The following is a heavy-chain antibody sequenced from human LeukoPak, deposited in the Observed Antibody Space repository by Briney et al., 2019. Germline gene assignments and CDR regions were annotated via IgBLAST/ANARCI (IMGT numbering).Heavy chain of an antibody. CDR2: INHSGST. V-gene: IGHV4-34*01. D-gene: IGHD3-10*01. J-gene: IGHJ5*02. CDR3: ARDEGYYGSGRSGNWFDP. CDR1: GGSFSGYY. Sequence: PSETLSLTCAVYGGSFSGYYWSWIRHPPGKGLEWIGEINHSGSTNYNPSLKSRVTISVDTSKNQFSLKLSSVTAADTAVYYCARDEGYYGSGRSGNWFDPWGQGTLVTVSS.